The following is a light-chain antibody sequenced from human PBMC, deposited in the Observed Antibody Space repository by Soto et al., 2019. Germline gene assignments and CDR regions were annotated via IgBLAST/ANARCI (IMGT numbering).Light chain of an antibody. CDR1: SSNIGAGYD. CDR2: GDT. CDR3: SSYTAANTYV. Sequence: QSVLTQPPSVSGAPGQRVTISCTGSSSNIGAGYDVHWYQQLPGTAPKLIIYGDTDRPSGVPDRFSGSKSGTSASLAITGLQTEDEADYYCSSYTAANTYVFGTGTKVTVL. V-gene: IGLV1-40*01. J-gene: IGLJ1*01.